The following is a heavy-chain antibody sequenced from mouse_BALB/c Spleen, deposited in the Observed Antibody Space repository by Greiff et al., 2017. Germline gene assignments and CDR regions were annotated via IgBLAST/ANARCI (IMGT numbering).Heavy chain of an antibody. CDR2: ILPGSGST. V-gene: IGHV1-9*01. CDR1: GYTFSSYW. Sequence: VQLQQSGAELMKPGASVKISCKATGYTFSSYWIEWVKQRPGHGLEWIGEILPGSGSTNYNEKFKGKATFTADTSSNTAYMQLSSLTSEDSAVYYCARVGYGNYDAMDYWGQGTSVTVSS. CDR3: ARVGYGNYDAMDY. D-gene: IGHD2-10*02. J-gene: IGHJ4*01.